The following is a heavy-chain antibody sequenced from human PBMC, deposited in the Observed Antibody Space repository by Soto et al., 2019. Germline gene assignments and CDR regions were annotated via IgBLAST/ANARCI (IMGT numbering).Heavy chain of an antibody. CDR1: GFTFSSYW. V-gene: IGHV3-7*01. CDR2: MNQYGSEY. CDR3: ASMSLARNFDY. D-gene: IGHD3-10*02. J-gene: IGHJ4*02. Sequence: SGFTFSSYWMSWVRQAPGKGLEWVANMNQYGSEYYYVDSVKGRFTISRDNAKNSLYLQMNSLRAEDTAVYFCASMSLARNFDYWGQGTLVTVSS.